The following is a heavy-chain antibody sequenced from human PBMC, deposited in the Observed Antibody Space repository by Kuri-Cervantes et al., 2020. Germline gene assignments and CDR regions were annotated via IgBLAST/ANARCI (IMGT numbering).Heavy chain of an antibody. V-gene: IGHV4-4*07. J-gene: IGHJ4*02. D-gene: IGHD3-10*01. Sequence: SETLSLTCTVPGASISNNYWSWIRQPAGKGLEWIGRLYTSGSTNYNPSLKSRVTMSVDTSKDQFSLKLSSVTAADTAVYYCARYNYGSLDYWGQGTLVTVSS. CDR1: GASISNNY. CDR2: LYTSGST. CDR3: ARYNYGSLDY.